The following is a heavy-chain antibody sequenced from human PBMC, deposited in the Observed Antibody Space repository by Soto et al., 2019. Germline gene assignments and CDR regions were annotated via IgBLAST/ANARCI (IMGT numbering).Heavy chain of an antibody. V-gene: IGHV3-64D*06. J-gene: IGHJ3*02. CDR3: VKDNPQWLVRHAFDI. CDR1: GFTFSSYT. Sequence: LRLSCSASGFTFSSYTMHWVRQAPGKGLEYVSAIRSNGGSTYYADSVKGRFTISRDNSKNTLYLQMSSLRAEDTAVYYCVKDNPQWLVRHAFDIWGQGAMVTVSS. D-gene: IGHD6-19*01. CDR2: IRSNGGST.